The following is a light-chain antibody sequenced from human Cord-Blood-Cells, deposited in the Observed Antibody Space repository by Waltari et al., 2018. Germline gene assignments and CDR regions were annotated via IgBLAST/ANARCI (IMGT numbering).Light chain of an antibody. CDR3: QQYYSTPFT. CDR2: WAS. Sequence: DIVMTQSPDSLAVSLGERATINCKSSQSVLYSSNNKNYLAWYQQKPGQPPKLLIYWASTRESGGPDRFRGSGSGTDFTLTISSLQAEDVAVYYCQQYYSTPFTFGPGTKVDIK. CDR1: QSVLYSSNNKNY. V-gene: IGKV4-1*01. J-gene: IGKJ3*01.